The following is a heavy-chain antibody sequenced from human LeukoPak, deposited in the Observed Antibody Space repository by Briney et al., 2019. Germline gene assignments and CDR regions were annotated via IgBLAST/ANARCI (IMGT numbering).Heavy chain of an antibody. CDR3: ARGRGGAARLDC. Sequence: SETLSLTGTVSGDSISRYYWNWIRQPAGKGLEWIGRIYTSGSTNYNPSLKSRVTMSLDTSKNQFSLKLSSVTAADTAVYYCARGRGGAARLDCWGQGTLVTVSS. CDR2: IYTSGST. J-gene: IGHJ4*02. D-gene: IGHD6-6*01. CDR1: GDSISRYY. V-gene: IGHV4-4*07.